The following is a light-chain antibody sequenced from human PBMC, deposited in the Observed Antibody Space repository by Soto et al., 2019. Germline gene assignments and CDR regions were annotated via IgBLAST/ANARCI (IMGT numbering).Light chain of an antibody. V-gene: IGLV1-40*01. CDR3: QSYDSSLSGSV. Sequence: QSVLTQPPSVSGAPGQRVTISCTGSSSNIGAGYDVHWYQQLPGTAPKLLIYGYTYRPSGVPDRFSGSKSGTSASLAITGLQAEDEADYYCQSYDSSLSGSVFGGGNKLTVL. J-gene: IGLJ2*01. CDR2: GYT. CDR1: SSNIGAGYD.